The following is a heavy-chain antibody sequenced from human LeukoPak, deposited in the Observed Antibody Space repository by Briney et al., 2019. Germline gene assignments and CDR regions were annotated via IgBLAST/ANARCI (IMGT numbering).Heavy chain of an antibody. J-gene: IGHJ6*02. CDR2: IKQDESAK. Sequence: GSLRLSCAASGFTFSSYWMSWVRQAPGKGLEWVATIKQDESAKYYVDSVKGRFTISRDNAENSLYLQMNGLRAEDTAVYYCARAGYYDSSGYYSMDVWGQGTTVTVSS. V-gene: IGHV3-7*01. CDR1: GFTFSSYW. CDR3: ARAGYYDSSGYYSMDV. D-gene: IGHD3-22*01.